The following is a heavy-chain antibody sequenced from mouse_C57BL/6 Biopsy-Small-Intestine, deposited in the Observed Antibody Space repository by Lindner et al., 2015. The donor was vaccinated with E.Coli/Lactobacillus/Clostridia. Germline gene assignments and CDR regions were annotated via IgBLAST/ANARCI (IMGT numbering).Heavy chain of an antibody. CDR1: GGTFSTYA. CDR2: IIPIFATA. CDR3: ARALLGYRTSWYDYFDP. Sequence: SVKVSCKASGGTFSTYAISWVRQAPGQGLEWMGGIIPIFATANYAQKFQGRVTITADESTSTAYMELSSPRSEDTAVYYCARALLGYRTSWYDYFDPWGQGTLVIVSS. D-gene: IGHD2-13*01. J-gene: IGHJ4*01. V-gene: IGHV1-81*01.